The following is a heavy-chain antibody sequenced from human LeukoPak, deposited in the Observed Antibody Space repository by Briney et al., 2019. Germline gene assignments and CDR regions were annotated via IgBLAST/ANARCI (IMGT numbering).Heavy chain of an antibody. J-gene: IGHJ2*01. V-gene: IGHV3-23*01. CDR1: GFTFSSYA. Sequence: GGSLRLSCAASGFTFSSYAMSWVRQAPGKGLEWVSAISGSGGSTYYADSVKGRFTISRDNSKNTLYLQMNSLRAEDTAVYYCAKPALNCSGGSCYSWGDWYFDLWGRGTLVTVSS. D-gene: IGHD2-15*01. CDR3: AKPALNCSGGSCYSWGDWYFDL. CDR2: ISGSGGST.